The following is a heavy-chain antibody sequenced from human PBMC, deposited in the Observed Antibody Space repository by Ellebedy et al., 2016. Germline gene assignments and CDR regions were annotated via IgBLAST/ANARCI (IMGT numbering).Heavy chain of an antibody. CDR1: GYSISSGNY. J-gene: IGHJ4*02. Sequence: GSLRLSCTVSGYSISSGNYWGWIRQPPGRGLEWIGSIYHSGSTYYNPSLKSRVTISVDTSKNQFSLKLSSVTAADTAVYYCASLAFYGDYGGFGHWGQGTLVTVSS. CDR2: IYHSGST. CDR3: ASLAFYGDYGGFGH. D-gene: IGHD4-17*01. V-gene: IGHV4-38-2*02.